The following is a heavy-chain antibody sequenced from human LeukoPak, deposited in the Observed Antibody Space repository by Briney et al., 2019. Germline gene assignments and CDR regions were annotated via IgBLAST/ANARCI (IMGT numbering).Heavy chain of an antibody. Sequence: PVTVSCKASGYTFTSYDINWVRQATGRGVEWMGGVIPIFGTANYAQKFQGRVTITTDESTSTAYMELSSLRSEDTAVYYCARGIGVRFLEWLFYFDYWGQGTLVTVSS. D-gene: IGHD3-3*01. CDR1: GYTFTSYD. CDR2: VIPIFGTA. V-gene: IGHV1-69*05. CDR3: ARGIGVRFLEWLFYFDY. J-gene: IGHJ4*02.